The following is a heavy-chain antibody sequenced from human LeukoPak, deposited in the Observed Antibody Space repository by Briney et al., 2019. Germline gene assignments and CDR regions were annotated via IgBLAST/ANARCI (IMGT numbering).Heavy chain of an antibody. CDR3: ARDRRGLDLWRGYYYYGMDV. V-gene: IGHV3-30*04. J-gene: IGHJ6*02. D-gene: IGHD3-10*01. CDR1: GFTFSSYA. CDR2: ISYDGSNK. Sequence: GGSLRLSCAASGFTFSSYAMHWVRQAPGKGLEWVAVISYDGSNKYYADSVKGRFTISRDNSKNTLYLQMNSLRAEDTAVYYCARDRRGLDLWRGYYYYGMDVWGQGTTVTVSS.